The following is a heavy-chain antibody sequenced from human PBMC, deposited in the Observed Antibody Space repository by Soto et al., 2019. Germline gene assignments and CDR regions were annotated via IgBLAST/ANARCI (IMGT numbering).Heavy chain of an antibody. Sequence: EVQLVESGGGLVKPGGSLRLSCAASGFTFSSYSMNWVRQAPGKGLEWVSSISSSSYIYYADSVKGRFTISRDNAKNSLYLQMNSLRAEDTAVYYCARARYFDWFSDYHYYYGMDVWGQGTTVTVSS. CDR3: ARARYFDWFSDYHYYYGMDV. CDR1: GFTFSSYS. CDR2: ISSSSYI. D-gene: IGHD3-9*01. J-gene: IGHJ6*02. V-gene: IGHV3-21*01.